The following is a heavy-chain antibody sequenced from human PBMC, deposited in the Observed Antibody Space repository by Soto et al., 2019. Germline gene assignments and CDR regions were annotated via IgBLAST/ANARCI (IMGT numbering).Heavy chain of an antibody. Sequence: PSETLSLTCAISGGSFSGYYWSWIRQPPGRGLEWIGEINHSGSTNDNPSLKSRVTISVDTSKTQFSLKLSSVTAADTAVYYCARVMAYCTTTTCSTYYFGMDVWGQGTTVTVSS. J-gene: IGHJ6*02. CDR2: INHSGST. V-gene: IGHV4-34*01. CDR1: GGSFSGYY. D-gene: IGHD2-2*01. CDR3: ARVMAYCTTTTCSTYYFGMDV.